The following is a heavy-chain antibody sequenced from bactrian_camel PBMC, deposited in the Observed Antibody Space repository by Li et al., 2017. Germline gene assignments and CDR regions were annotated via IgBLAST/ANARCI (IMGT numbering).Heavy chain of an antibody. CDR2: FDSYGIT. CDR1: GVRIRTSC. V-gene: IGHV3S53*01. D-gene: IGHD6*01. J-gene: IGHJ4*01. Sequence: HVQLVESGGGSVQAGGSLGLSCTASGVRIRTSCMGWFRQAPGKEREGVAQFDSYGITTYADSVKGRFTIARDNKKNTLYLHMNMLKSEDTAMYYCVRGREHDFDYPKEAQGTQVTVS.